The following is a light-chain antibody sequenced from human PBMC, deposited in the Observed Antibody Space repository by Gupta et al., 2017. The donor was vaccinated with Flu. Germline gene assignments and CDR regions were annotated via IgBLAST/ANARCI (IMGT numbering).Light chain of an antibody. CDR3: QVWHISSDHLRV. Sequence: SYVLTQPPSVSVAPGQTARITCGGDDIGRKSVHWYKQKPGQAPALVVYDDSARPSGIPERFSGSNSGNTATLTISKVEAGDEADYYCQVWHISSDHLRVFGGGTKLT. V-gene: IGLV3-21*02. CDR1: DIGRKS. J-gene: IGLJ3*02. CDR2: DDS.